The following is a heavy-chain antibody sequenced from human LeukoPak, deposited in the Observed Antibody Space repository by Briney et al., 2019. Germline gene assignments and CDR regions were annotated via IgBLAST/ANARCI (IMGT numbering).Heavy chain of an antibody. J-gene: IGHJ2*01. V-gene: IGHV4-59*08. Sequence: PSETLSLTCTVSGGSISSYYWSWIRQPPGKRLEWIGYIYYSGSTNYNPSLKSRVTISVDTSKNQFSLKLSSVTAADTAVYYCARQLLRYIRWYFDLWGRGTLVTVSS. D-gene: IGHD3-9*01. CDR1: GGSISSYY. CDR3: ARQLLRYIRWYFDL. CDR2: IYYSGST.